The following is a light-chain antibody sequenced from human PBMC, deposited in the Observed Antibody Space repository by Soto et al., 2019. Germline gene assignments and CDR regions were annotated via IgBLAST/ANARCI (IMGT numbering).Light chain of an antibody. CDR2: TTN. J-gene: IGLJ3*02. Sequence: QSVLTQPPSASVTSGQRVSISCSGSSSNIGNNTVNWYQQFPETAPRLLIYTTNQRPSGVPDRFSGSKSGTSASLAISGLQSEDEADYYCAAWDDSLNGPVFGGGTQLTVL. CDR3: AAWDDSLNGPV. V-gene: IGLV1-44*01. CDR1: SSNIGNNT.